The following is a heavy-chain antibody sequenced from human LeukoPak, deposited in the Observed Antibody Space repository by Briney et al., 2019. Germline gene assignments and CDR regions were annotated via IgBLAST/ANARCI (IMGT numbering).Heavy chain of an antibody. CDR2: IRYDGSNK. CDR3: ARVPVNIWENWFDP. CDR1: GFTFSSYG. V-gene: IGHV3-30*02. J-gene: IGHJ5*02. Sequence: PGGSLRLSCAASGFTFSSYGMHWVRQAPGKGLEWVAFIRYDGSNKYYADSVKGRFTISRDNSKNTLYLQMNSLRAEDTAVYYCARVPVNIWENWFDPWGQGTLVTVSS. D-gene: IGHD1-26*01.